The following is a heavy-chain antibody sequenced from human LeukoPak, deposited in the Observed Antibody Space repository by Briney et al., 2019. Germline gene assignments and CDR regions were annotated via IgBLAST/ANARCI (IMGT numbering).Heavy chain of an antibody. Sequence: GGSLRLSCAASGFTFSSYTMSWVRQAPGKGLEWVPTISDSGSSTYYADSVKGRFTISRDNSKNTMYLQMNSLRAEDTAVYYCARDSNVVVVPAASYYFDYWGQGTLVTVSS. CDR1: GFTFSSYT. D-gene: IGHD2-2*01. J-gene: IGHJ4*02. CDR2: ISDSGSST. V-gene: IGHV3-23*01. CDR3: ARDSNVVVVPAASYYFDY.